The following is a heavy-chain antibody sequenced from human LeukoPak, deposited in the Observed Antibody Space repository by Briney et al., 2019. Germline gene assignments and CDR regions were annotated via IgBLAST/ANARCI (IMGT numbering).Heavy chain of an antibody. Sequence: GGSLRLSCAASGFTFSSYWMHWVRQAPGKGLVWVSRISSDGSSTTYADSVKGRFTISRDNAKNALYLQMNSLRAEDTAVYYCARGYSGSYRVDYWGQGTLVTVSS. CDR1: GFTFSSYW. CDR3: ARGYSGSYRVDY. V-gene: IGHV3-74*01. CDR2: ISSDGSST. J-gene: IGHJ4*02. D-gene: IGHD1-26*01.